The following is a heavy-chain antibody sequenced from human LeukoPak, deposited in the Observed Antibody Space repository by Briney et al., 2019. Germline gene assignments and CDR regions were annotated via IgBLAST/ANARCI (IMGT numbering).Heavy chain of an antibody. CDR2: INHGGST. Sequence: PSETLSLTCAVYGGSFSGYFWTWIRQPPGKGLEWIGEINHGGSTNYNPSLKSRVTISVDTSKNHFSLKLSSLTAADTAVYYCARGPPLTYDGSGYYFSDYWGQGTLVTVSS. CDR1: GGSFSGYF. V-gene: IGHV4-34*01. J-gene: IGHJ4*02. D-gene: IGHD3-22*01. CDR3: ARGPPLTYDGSGYYFSDY.